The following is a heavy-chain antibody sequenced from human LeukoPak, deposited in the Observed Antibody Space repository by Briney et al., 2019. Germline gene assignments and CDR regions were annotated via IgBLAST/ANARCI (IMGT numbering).Heavy chain of an antibody. J-gene: IGHJ4*02. CDR3: ARRNQLLALGVKYYFDY. CDR2: INTNTGNP. V-gene: IGHV7-4-1*02. D-gene: IGHD2-2*01. Sequence: ASVTVSCKASGYTFTSYAMNWVRQAPGQGLEWMGWINTNTGNPSYARGFTGRFVFSLDTSVSTAYLQISSLKAEDTAVYYCARRNQLLALGVKYYFDYWGQGTLVTVSS. CDR1: GYTFTSYA.